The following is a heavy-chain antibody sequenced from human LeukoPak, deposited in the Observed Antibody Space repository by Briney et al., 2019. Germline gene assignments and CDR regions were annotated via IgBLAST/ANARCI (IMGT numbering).Heavy chain of an antibody. CDR1: EFTFSRYW. D-gene: IGHD6-13*01. J-gene: IGHJ4*02. Sequence: PGGSLRLSCAASEFTFSRYWMHWVRQAPGKGLVCVSRINSDGSSTNYADSVKGRFTISRDNAKNTLYLQMNSLRAEDTAVYYCARGSYSSSWSRDYWGQGTLVTVSS. V-gene: IGHV3-74*01. CDR3: ARGSYSSSWSRDY. CDR2: INSDGSST.